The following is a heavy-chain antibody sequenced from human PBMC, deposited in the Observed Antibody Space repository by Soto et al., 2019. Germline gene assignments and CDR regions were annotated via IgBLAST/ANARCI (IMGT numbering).Heavy chain of an antibody. V-gene: IGHV3-9*01. CDR2: ISWNSGYI. Sequence: GGSLRLSCAASGFTFDDYAIHWVRQAPGKGLEWVSGISWNSGYIDYADSVKGRFTISRDNAKNSLYLQMNSLRAEDTALYYCAKDSQKTYYYGSGSKFYYFDYWGRGTLVTVSS. CDR1: GFTFDDYA. D-gene: IGHD3-10*01. CDR3: AKDSQKTYYYGSGSKFYYFDY. J-gene: IGHJ4*02.